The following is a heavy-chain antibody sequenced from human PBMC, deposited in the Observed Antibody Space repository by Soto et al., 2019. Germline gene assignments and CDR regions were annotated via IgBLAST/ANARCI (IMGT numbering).Heavy chain of an antibody. CDR2: INAGNGNT. Sequence: ASVKVSCKASGYTFTSYAMDWVRQAPGQRLEWMGWINAGNGNTKYSQKFQGRVTITRDTSASTAYMELSSLRSEDTAVYYCARDSCGSCYNWFDPWGHGTLVTVSS. CDR3: ARDSCGSCYNWFDP. V-gene: IGHV1-3*01. CDR1: GYTFTSYA. D-gene: IGHD2-15*01. J-gene: IGHJ5*02.